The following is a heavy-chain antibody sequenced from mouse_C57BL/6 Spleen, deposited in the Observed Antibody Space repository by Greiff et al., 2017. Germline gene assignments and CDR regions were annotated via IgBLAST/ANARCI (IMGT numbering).Heavy chain of an antibody. Sequence: VQLQPSGPELVKPGASVKISCKASGYAFSRSWMNWVKQRPGKGLEWIGRIYPGDGDTNYNGKFKGKATLTADKSSSTAYMQLSSLTSEDSAVYFCARQLWKGGDYWGQGTSVTVSS. CDR1: GYAFSRSW. CDR2: IYPGDGDT. V-gene: IGHV1-82*01. D-gene: IGHD1-1*02. CDR3: ARQLWKGGDY. J-gene: IGHJ4*01.